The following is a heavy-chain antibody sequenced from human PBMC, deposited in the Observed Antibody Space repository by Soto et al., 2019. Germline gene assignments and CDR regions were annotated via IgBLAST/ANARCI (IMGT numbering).Heavy chain of an antibody. CDR3: AKDASGGTLMGLDY. Sequence: HPGGSLRLSCAASGFTFSSYGMHWVRQAPGKGLEWVAVISYDGSNKYYADSVKGRFTISRDNSKNTLYLQMNSLRAEDTAVYYCAKDASGGTLMGLDYWGQGTLVTVSS. CDR2: ISYDGSNK. D-gene: IGHD2-15*01. CDR1: GFTFSSYG. J-gene: IGHJ4*02. V-gene: IGHV3-30*18.